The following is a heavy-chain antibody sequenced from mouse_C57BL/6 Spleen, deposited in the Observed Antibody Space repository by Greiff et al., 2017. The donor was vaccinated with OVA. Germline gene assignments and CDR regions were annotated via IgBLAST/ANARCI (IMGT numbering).Heavy chain of an antibody. J-gene: IGHJ2*01. CDR3: ARGGLTGSDY. CDR1: GYTFTSYW. CDR2: IYPSDSET. D-gene: IGHD4-1*01. V-gene: IGHV1-61*01. Sequence: VQLQQPGAELVRPGSSVKLSCKASGYTFTSYWMDWVKQRPGQGLEWIGNIYPSDSETHYNQKFKDKATLTVDKSSSTAYMQLSSLTSEDSAVYYCARGGLTGSDYWGQGTTLTVSS.